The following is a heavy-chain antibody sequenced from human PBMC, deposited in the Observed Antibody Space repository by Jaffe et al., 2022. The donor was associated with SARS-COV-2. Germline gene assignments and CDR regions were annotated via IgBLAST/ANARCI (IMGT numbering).Heavy chain of an antibody. Sequence: EVQLVESGGGLVQPGGSLRLSCEGSGFIFSMYAMSWVRQAPGKGLEWVSAISGSAESTNYADSVKGRFTISRDNPVKRIYLQMRGLRHDDTAVYYCAKGPIAATGRNWFDAWGQGTLVTVSS. V-gene: IGHV3-23*04. D-gene: IGHD6-13*01. J-gene: IGHJ5*02. CDR3: AKGPIAATGRNWFDA. CDR1: GFIFSMYA. CDR2: ISGSAEST.